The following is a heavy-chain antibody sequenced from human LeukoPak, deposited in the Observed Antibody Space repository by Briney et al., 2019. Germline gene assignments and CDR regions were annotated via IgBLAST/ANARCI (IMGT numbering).Heavy chain of an antibody. J-gene: IGHJ4*02. Sequence: TLSLTCTVSGGSISSYYWSWIRQPPGKALEWLALIYWDDDKRYSPSLKSRLTITKDTSKNQVVLTMTNMDPVDTATYYCARRDLGYCSSTSCYDFDYWGQGTLVTVSS. V-gene: IGHV2-5*08. CDR2: IYWDDDK. CDR1: GGSISSYYW. D-gene: IGHD2-2*01. CDR3: ARRDLGYCSSTSCYDFDY.